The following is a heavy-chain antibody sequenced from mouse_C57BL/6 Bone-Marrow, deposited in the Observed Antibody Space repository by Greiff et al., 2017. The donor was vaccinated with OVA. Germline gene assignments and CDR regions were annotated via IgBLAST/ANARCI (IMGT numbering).Heavy chain of an antibody. CDR3: GRGSYYAMDY. D-gene: IGHD1-1*02. J-gene: IGHJ4*01. Sequence: VQLQQSGPELVKPGASVKISCKASGYAFSSSWMNWVKQRPGKGLEWIGRIYPGDGDTNYNGKFKGKATLTADKSSSTAYMQLSSLTSEDSAVYFCGRGSYYAMDYWGQGTSVTVSS. CDR1: GYAFSSSW. CDR2: IYPGDGDT. V-gene: IGHV1-82*01.